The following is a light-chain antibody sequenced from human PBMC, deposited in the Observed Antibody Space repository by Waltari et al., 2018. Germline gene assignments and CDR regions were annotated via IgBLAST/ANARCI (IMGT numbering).Light chain of an antibody. CDR3: CSYAGSSSVV. CDR1: SSDVGGYNY. J-gene: IGLJ2*01. Sequence: QSALTQPRSVSGSPGQSVTISCTGTSSDVGGYNYVSWYQQHPGKAPKLMIYDVSKRPSGVPGRFSGSKSGNTASLTISGLQAEDEADYYCCSYAGSSSVVFGGGTKLTVL. CDR2: DVS. V-gene: IGLV2-11*01.